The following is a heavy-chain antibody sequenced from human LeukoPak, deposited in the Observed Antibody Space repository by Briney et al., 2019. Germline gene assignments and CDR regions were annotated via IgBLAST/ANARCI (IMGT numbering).Heavy chain of an antibody. CDR3: AREKGGTNYYFDY. CDR2: ISYDGSNK. D-gene: IGHD3-16*01. CDR1: GFTFSSYA. V-gene: IGHV3-30-3*01. J-gene: IGHJ4*02. Sequence: EGSLRLSCAASGFTFSSYAMHWVRQAPGKGLEWVAVISYDGSNKYYADSVKGRFTISRDNSKNTLYLQMNSLRAEDTAVYYCAREKGGTNYYFDYWGQGTLVTVSS.